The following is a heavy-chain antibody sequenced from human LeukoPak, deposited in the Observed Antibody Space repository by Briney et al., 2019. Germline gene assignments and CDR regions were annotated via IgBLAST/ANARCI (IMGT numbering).Heavy chain of an antibody. CDR3: ARPDVPDY. V-gene: IGHV3-7*01. Sequence: GGSLRLSCAASGFTFSSYWVTWVRQAPGKGLEWVANIDQYGSEKQYVDSVKGRFTISRDNAKNSLYLQMNSLRAEDTAVYFCARPDVPDYWGQGTLVTVSS. CDR2: IDQYGSEK. D-gene: IGHD2-2*01. CDR1: GFTFSSYW. J-gene: IGHJ4*02.